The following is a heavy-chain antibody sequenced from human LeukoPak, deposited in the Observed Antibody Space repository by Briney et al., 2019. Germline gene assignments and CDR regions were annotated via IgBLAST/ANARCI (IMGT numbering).Heavy chain of an antibody. CDR3: ARLNRYCSGGTCYSAFDY. CDR1: GYTFTSYT. D-gene: IGHD2-15*01. CDR2: INAGNGNT. V-gene: IGHV1-3*03. J-gene: IGHJ4*02. Sequence: ASVKVSCKASGYTFTSYTMHWVRQAPGQRLEWMGWINAGNGNTKYSQDFQARVTITRDTSATTAYMELSSLRSEDMAVYYCARLNRYCSGGTCYSAFDYWGQGTLVTVSS.